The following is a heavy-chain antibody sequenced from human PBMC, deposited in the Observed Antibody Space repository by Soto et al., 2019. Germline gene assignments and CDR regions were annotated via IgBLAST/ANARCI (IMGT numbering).Heavy chain of an antibody. CDR3: ARVSGHYYYGVDV. J-gene: IGHJ6*02. CDR1: GGSISNGDYY. V-gene: IGHV4-30-4*01. Sequence: QVQLQESGPGLVKPSETLSLTCNVFGGSISNGDYYWSWIRQPPGKGLQYIGYIYYGGNTNYNPSLKCRLTMSIDRSATHFYLTLTSVTAADTAVYYCARVSGHYYYGVDVWGQGTTVIVSS. CDR2: IYYGGNT.